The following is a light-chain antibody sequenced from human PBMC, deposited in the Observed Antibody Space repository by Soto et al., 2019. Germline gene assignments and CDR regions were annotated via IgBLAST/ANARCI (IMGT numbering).Light chain of an antibody. V-gene: IGKV3-15*01. CDR2: GAS. CDR1: QSVSSN. CDR3: QQYNDWWT. Sequence: EIVLTQSPGTLSLSPGERATLSCRASQSVSSNLAWYQQKPGQAPRLLIYGASTRATGIPARFSGSGSGTEFTLTISSLQSEDFAVYCCQQYNDWWTFGQGTKVDVK. J-gene: IGKJ1*01.